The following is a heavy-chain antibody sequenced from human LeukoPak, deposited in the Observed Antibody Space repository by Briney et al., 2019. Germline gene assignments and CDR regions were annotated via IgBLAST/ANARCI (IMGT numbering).Heavy chain of an antibody. J-gene: IGHJ4*02. CDR1: GFIFSNDA. CDR3: ALIAAAGN. Sequence: GGSLRLSCAASGFIFSNDAMHWVRQAPGKGLEWVAFIWFDGSNKHYADSVKGRFTISRDNSEDTLYLQKNSLRAEDTAVYYCALIAAAGNWGQGTLVTVSS. V-gene: IGHV3-30*02. D-gene: IGHD6-13*01. CDR2: IWFDGSNK.